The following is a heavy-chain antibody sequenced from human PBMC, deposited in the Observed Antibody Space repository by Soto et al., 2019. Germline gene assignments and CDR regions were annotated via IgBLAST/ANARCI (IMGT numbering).Heavy chain of an antibody. CDR2: IYWDDAK. J-gene: IGHJ4*02. V-gene: IGHV2-5*02. CDR3: EHKGGGDRILDY. Sequence: QITLKESGPTLVKPTQTLTLTCTFSGFSLSASGVGVGWIRQPPGKALEWLAIIYWDDAKHYSPSLKSSLTITKDPSKNQVVLTMTNIDPVDTATYSCEHKGGGDRILDYWGQGTLVTVSS. D-gene: IGHD3-16*01. CDR1: GFSLSASGVG.